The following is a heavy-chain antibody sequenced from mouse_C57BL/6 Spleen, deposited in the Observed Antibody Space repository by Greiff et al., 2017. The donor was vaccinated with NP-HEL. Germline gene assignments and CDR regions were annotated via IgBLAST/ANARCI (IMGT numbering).Heavy chain of an antibody. CDR3: ASPLIYYYGSSDGFGY. CDR2: IYPGDGDT. Sequence: QVQLQQSGPELVKPGASVKISCKASGYAFSSSWMNWVKQRPGKGLEWIGRIYPGDGDTNYNGKFKGKATLTADKSSSTAYMQLSSRTSEDSAVYFGASPLIYYYGSSDGFGYWGKGTTLTVSS. CDR1: GYAFSSSW. J-gene: IGHJ2*01. V-gene: IGHV1-82*01. D-gene: IGHD1-1*01.